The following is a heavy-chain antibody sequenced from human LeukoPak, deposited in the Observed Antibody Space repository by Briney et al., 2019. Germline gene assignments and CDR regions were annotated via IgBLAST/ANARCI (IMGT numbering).Heavy chain of an antibody. CDR2: ISSSSSYI. CDR1: GFTFSSYS. CDR3: ARWAAAATHFDY. D-gene: IGHD6-13*01. J-gene: IGHJ4*02. V-gene: IGHV3-21*01. Sequence: GGSLRLSCAASGFTFSSYSMNWVRQAPGKGLEWVSSISSSSSYIYYADSVKGRFTISRDNAKNSLYLQMNSLRAEDTAVYYCARWAAAATHFDYWGQGTLGTVSS.